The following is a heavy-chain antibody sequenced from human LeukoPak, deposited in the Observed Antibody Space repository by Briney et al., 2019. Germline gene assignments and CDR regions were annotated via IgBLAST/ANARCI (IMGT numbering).Heavy chain of an antibody. CDR2: ISSNGGST. V-gene: IGHV3-64*01. Sequence: GGSLRLSCAASGLTFSSYAMHWVRQAPGKGLEYVSAISSNGGSTYYANSVKGRFTISRDNSKNTLYLQMGRLRAEDMAVYYCARDNRAVPGYFDLWGRGTLVTVSS. CDR1: GLTFSSYA. CDR3: ARDNRAVPGYFDL. J-gene: IGHJ2*01.